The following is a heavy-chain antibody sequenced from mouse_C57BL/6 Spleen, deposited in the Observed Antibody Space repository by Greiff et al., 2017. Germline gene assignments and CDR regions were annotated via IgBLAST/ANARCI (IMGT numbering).Heavy chain of an antibody. V-gene: IGHV1-26*01. CDR1: GYTFTDYY. Sequence: VQLQQSGPELVKPGASVKISCKASGYTFTDYYMTWVKQSHGQSLEWIGDINPNNGGTGYNQKFKGKATLTVDKSSSTAYMELRSLTSEDSAVYYCARGYYGSGDAWFAYWGQGTLVTVSA. CDR2: INPNNGGT. CDR3: ARGYYGSGDAWFAY. J-gene: IGHJ3*01. D-gene: IGHD1-1*01.